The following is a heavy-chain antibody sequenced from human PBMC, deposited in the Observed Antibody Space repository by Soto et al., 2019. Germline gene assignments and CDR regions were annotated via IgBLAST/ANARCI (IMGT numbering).Heavy chain of an antibody. V-gene: IGHV4-59*01. D-gene: IGHD3-10*01. J-gene: IGHJ4*02. CDR2: IYYSGST. CDR1: GGSISSYY. CDR3: GRARPNLPYGSGSYYFDY. Sequence: SETLSLTCTVSGGSISSYYWSWIRQPPGKGLEWIGYIYYSGSTNYNPSLKSRVTISVDTSKNQFSLKLSSVTAADTAVYYCGRARPNLPYGSGSYYFDYWGQGTLVTVSS.